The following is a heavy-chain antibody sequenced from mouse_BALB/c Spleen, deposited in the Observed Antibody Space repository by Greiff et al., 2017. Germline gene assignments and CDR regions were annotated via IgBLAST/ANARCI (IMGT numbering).Heavy chain of an antibody. J-gene: IGHJ4*01. V-gene: IGHV1-7*01. D-gene: IGHD1-2*01. CDR2: INPSTGYT. Sequence: QVQLKQSGAELAKPGASVKMSCKASGYTFTSYWMHWVKQRPGQGLEWIGYINPSTGYTEYNQKFKDKATLTADKSSSTAYMQLSSLTSEDSAVYYCARPYGYGAMDYWGQGTSVTVSS. CDR1: GYTFTSYW. CDR3: ARPYGYGAMDY.